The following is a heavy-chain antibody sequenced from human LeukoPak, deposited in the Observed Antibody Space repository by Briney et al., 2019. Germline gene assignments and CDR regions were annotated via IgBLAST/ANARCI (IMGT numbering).Heavy chain of an antibody. J-gene: IGHJ4*02. Sequence: GGSLRLSCAAPGFTFSSYGMHWVRQAPGKGLEWVAVIWYDGSNKYYADSVKGRFTISRDNSKNTLYLQMNSLRAEDTAVYYCARDIYSNGYLGYWGQGTLVTVSS. D-gene: IGHD4-11*01. CDR1: GFTFSSYG. CDR2: IWYDGSNK. V-gene: IGHV3-33*01. CDR3: ARDIYSNGYLGY.